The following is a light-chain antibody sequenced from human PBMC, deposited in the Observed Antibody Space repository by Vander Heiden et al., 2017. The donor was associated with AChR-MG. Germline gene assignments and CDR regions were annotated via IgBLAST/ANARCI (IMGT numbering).Light chain of an antibody. J-gene: IGLJ2*01. CDR2: EVS. Sequence: QSALTQPPSASGSSGQSVPVACAGTSSGVGGYNYVSWYQQHPGKAPKLMIYEVSKRPSGVPDRFSGSKSGNTASLTVSELQAEDEADYYCSSYAGSNNLVFGGGTKLTVL. CDR1: SSGVGGYNY. V-gene: IGLV2-8*01. CDR3: SSYAGSNNLV.